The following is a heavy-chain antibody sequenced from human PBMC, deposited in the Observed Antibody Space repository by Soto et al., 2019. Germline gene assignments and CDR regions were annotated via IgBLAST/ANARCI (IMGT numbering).Heavy chain of an antibody. D-gene: IGHD5-18*01. V-gene: IGHV4-39*01. CDR3: ARPNKAMGNGYYGMDV. J-gene: IGHJ6*02. Sequence: SETLSLTCTVSGGSISSSSYYWGWIRQPPGKGLEWIGSIYYSGTTYYNPSLKSRVTISVDTSKNQFSLRLSSVTAADTAVYYCARPNKAMGNGYYGMDVWGQGTTVTVSS. CDR2: IYYSGTT. CDR1: GGSISSSSYY.